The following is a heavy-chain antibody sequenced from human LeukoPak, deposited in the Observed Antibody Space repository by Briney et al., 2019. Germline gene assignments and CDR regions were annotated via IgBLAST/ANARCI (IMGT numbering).Heavy chain of an antibody. Sequence: SETLSLTCTVSGGSIKSYYWSWIRQPPAKGLECIGHIYYTGSTYYKPSLESRVTISVDMAKNQISLKLSSVTAADTAVYYCARYEEFSTGYSASSPRHYFDHWGQGTLVTVSS. V-gene: IGHV4-59*01. CDR2: IYYTGST. J-gene: IGHJ4*02. CDR3: ARYEEFSTGYSASSPRHYFDH. D-gene: IGHD3/OR15-3a*01. CDR1: GGSIKSYY.